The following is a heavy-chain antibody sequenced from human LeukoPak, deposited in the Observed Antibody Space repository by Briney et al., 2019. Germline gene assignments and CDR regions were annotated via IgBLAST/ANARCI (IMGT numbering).Heavy chain of an antibody. CDR1: GFTFSDYW. Sequence: GGSLRLSCAASGFTFSDYWMTWVRQAPGKGLEWLANIRQGGGEAFYVDSMKGRFTISRDNAKNSLYLQMSSLRDEDTAVYYCASLRSSYWGQGTLVTVSS. CDR3: ASLRSSY. CDR2: IRQGGGEA. V-gene: IGHV3-7*01. J-gene: IGHJ4*02.